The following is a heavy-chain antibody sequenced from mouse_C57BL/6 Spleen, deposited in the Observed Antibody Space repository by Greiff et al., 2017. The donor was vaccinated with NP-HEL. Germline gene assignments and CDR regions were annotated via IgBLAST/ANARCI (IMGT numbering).Heavy chain of an antibody. D-gene: IGHD3-2*02. CDR3: ARASSGYEFAY. J-gene: IGHJ3*01. V-gene: IGHV1-26*01. CDR2: INPNNGGT. CDR1: GYTFTDYY. Sequence: EVQLQQSGPELVKPGASVKISCKASGYTFTDYYMNWVKQSHGKSLEWIGDINPNNGGTSYNQKFKGKATLTVDKSSSTAYMELRSLTSEDSAVYYCARASSGYEFAYWGQGTLVTVSA.